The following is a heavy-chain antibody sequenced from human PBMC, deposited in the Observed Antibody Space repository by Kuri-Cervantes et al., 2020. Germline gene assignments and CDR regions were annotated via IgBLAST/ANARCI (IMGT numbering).Heavy chain of an antibody. CDR1: GFTFPNYW. J-gene: IGHJ3*02. CDR2: IKQDGSEK. Sequence: GESLKISCAASGFTFPNYWMSWVRQAPGKGLEWVANIKQDGSEKYYVDSVKGRFTISRDNAKNSLSLQINDLRAEDTAVYYCARASTNAFDIWGRGTMVTVSS. CDR3: ARASTNAFDI. V-gene: IGHV3-7*04. D-gene: IGHD2-2*01.